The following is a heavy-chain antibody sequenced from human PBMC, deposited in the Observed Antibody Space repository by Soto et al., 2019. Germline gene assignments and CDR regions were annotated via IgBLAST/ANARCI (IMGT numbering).Heavy chain of an antibody. J-gene: IGHJ3*02. CDR3: ARGRIVVVPAAISLEAFDI. Sequence: ASVKVSCKASAYTFTSYYMHWVRQAPGQGLEWMGIINPSGGSTSYAQKFQGRVTMTRDTSTSTVYMELSSLRSEDTAVYYCARGRIVVVPAAISLEAFDIWGQGTMVTVSS. D-gene: IGHD2-2*02. CDR1: AYTFTSYY. V-gene: IGHV1-46*01. CDR2: INPSGGST.